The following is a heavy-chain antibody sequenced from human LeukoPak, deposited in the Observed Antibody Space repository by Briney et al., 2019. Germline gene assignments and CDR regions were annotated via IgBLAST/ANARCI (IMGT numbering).Heavy chain of an antibody. V-gene: IGHV3-66*01. CDR2: IYSGGST. J-gene: IGHJ4*02. Sequence: GGSLRLSCAASGFTVSSNYMSWVRQAPGKGLEWVSVIYSGGSTYYADSVKGRFTISRDNSKNTPYLQMNSLRAEDTAVYYCARVELWSGYYFDYWGQGTLVTVSS. CDR3: ARVELWSGYYFDY. CDR1: GFTVSSNY. D-gene: IGHD3-3*01.